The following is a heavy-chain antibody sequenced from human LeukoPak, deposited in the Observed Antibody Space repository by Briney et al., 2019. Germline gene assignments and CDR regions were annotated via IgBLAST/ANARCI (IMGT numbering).Heavy chain of an antibody. CDR1: GFTFSSYA. J-gene: IGHJ3*02. CDR2: IGAGGTFT. D-gene: IGHD2-21*01. Sequence: GGSLRLSCTASGFTFSSYAMNWVRQAPGKGLEWVSGIGAGGTFTYYADSVKGRFTISRDNAKNSLYLQMNSLRDEDTAVYYCARDYAYALDIWGLGTMVTVSS. CDR3: ARDYAYALDI. V-gene: IGHV3-23*01.